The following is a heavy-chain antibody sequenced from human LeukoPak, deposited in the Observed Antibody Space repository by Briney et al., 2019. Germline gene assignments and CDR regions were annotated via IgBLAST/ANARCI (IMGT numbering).Heavy chain of an antibody. CDR1: GGTFGSYV. J-gene: IGHJ5*02. CDR2: ILPIFGTA. CDR3: ARDRGGLDP. D-gene: IGHD4-23*01. V-gene: IGHV1-69*13. Sequence: AASVKVSCKTSGGTFGSYVISWVRQAPGQGLDWMGGILPIFGTADYAQKFQGRVTITADESTNTAYMELKSLTSEDTAVYYCARDRGGLDPWGRGTLVTVSS.